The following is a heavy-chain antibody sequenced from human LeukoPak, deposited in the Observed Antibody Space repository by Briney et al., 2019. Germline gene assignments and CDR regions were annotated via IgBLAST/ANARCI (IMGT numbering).Heavy chain of an antibody. CDR3: AKMGRGYYYFDY. CDR2: ISWNSGSI. CDR1: GFTFDDYA. J-gene: IGHJ4*02. V-gene: IGHV3-9*01. D-gene: IGHD3-22*01. Sequence: PGGSLRLSCAASGFTFDDYAMHWVRQAPGKGLEWVSGISWNSGSIGYADSVKGRFTISRDNAKNSLYLQMKSLRAEDTALYYCAKMGRGYYYFDYWGQGTLVTVSS.